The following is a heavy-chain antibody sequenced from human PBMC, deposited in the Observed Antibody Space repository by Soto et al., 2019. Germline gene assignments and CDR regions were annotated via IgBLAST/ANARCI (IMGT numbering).Heavy chain of an antibody. CDR1: GFTFSSYA. V-gene: IGHV3-30-3*01. CDR3: ARVTRVVVTASHIRFDP. J-gene: IGHJ5*02. CDR2: ISYDGSNK. D-gene: IGHD2-21*02. Sequence: PGGSLRLSCAASGFTFSSYAMHWVRQAPGKGLEWVAVISYDGSNKYYADSVKGRFTISRDNSKNTLYLQMNSLRAEDTAVYYCARVTRVVVTASHIRFDPWGQGTLVTVSS.